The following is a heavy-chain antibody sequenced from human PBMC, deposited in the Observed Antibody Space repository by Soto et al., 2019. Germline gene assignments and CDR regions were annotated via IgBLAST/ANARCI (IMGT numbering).Heavy chain of an antibody. Sequence: ASVTVSCKASGYTFTSYYMHWVRQAPGQGLEWMGIINPSGGSTSYAQKFQGRVTMTRDTSTSTVYMELSSLRSEDTAVYYCATRSQDDYYYYYGMDVWGQGTTVTVSS. CDR2: INPSGGST. J-gene: IGHJ6*02. V-gene: IGHV1-46*01. CDR3: ATRSQDDYYYYYGMDV. D-gene: IGHD1-1*01. CDR1: GYTFTSYY.